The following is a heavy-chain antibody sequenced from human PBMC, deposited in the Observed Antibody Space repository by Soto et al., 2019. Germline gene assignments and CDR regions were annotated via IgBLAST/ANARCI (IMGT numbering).Heavy chain of an antibody. CDR2: VYYTGSS. Sequence: SETLSLTCAVSGGSLTDYYWTWIRQPPGKGLEWIGYVYYTGSSIYSPSLKSRLTMSVDTSKNQFSLNLNSLTSADTAVYYCARGRYCGGGRCASVQLDPWGQGTLVTVSS. J-gene: IGHJ5*02. CDR3: ARGRYCGGGRCASVQLDP. D-gene: IGHD2-15*01. V-gene: IGHV4-59*01. CDR1: GGSLTDYY.